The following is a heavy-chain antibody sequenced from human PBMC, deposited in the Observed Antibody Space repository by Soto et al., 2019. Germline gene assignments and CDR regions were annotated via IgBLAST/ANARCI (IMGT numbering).Heavy chain of an antibody. CDR1: GYTFTSYD. CDR3: ASATRGRSWYDY. D-gene: IGHD6-13*01. Sequence: GASLKVSCKASGYTFTSYDINWVRQATGQGLEWMGWMNPNSGNTGYAQKFQGRVTMTRNTSISTAYMELSSLRSEDTAVYYCASATRGRSWYDYWGQGTLVTVSS. CDR2: MNPNSGNT. J-gene: IGHJ4*02. V-gene: IGHV1-8*01.